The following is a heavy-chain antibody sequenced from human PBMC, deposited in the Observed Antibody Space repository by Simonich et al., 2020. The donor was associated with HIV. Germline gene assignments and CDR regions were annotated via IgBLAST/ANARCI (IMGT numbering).Heavy chain of an antibody. D-gene: IGHD2-2*01. Sequence: QFQLVQSGAEVKKPGASVKVSCKVSGYTLCALSMHWVRKAPGKGLEWWGVVDPKDGETDTAQKFQGRVTITAVTTTDTIYKDLSSLRSEDTAKYYCATVVVLPAATRGTWFDPWGQGTLVTVSS. J-gene: IGHJ5*02. CDR1: GYTLCALS. V-gene: IGHV1-24*01. CDR2: VDPKDGET. CDR3: ATVVVLPAATRGTWFDP.